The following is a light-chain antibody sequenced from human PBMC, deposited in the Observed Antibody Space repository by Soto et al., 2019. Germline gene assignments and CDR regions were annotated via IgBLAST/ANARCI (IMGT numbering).Light chain of an antibody. V-gene: IGKV1-5*01. CDR1: QSISSW. J-gene: IGKJ1*01. Sequence: GDRVTITCRASQSISSWLAWYQQKPGKAPKLLIYDASSLQSGVPSRFSGSGPGTEFTLTISSLQPDDFATYYCQQYNSYPWTFGQGTKVEIK. CDR3: QQYNSYPWT. CDR2: DAS.